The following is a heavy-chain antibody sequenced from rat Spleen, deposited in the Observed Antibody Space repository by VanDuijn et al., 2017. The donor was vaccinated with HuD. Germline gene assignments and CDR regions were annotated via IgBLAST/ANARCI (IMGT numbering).Heavy chain of an antibody. CDR1: GFTFSDYY. J-gene: IGHJ2*01. CDR2: ISSDGRRN. CDR3: TRDTTTVVIDY. Sequence: EVQLVESDGGLVQPGRSLKLSCAASGFTFSDYYMAWVRQAPTKGLEWVATISSDGRRNYYRDSVKGRFTISRDNAKSTLYLQMNSLRSEDTATYYCTRDTTTVVIDYWGQGVMVTVSS. V-gene: IGHV5-29*01. D-gene: IGHD1-1*01.